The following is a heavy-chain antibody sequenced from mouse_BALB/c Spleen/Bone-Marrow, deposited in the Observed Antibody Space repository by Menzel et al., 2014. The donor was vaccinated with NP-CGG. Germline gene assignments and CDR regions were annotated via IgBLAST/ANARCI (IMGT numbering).Heavy chain of an antibody. V-gene: IGHV1S135*01. D-gene: IGHD1-1*01. CDR1: GYAFTNYN. CDR3: ARLGTTAVPDY. Sequence: EVQLQQSGPELVKPGALVKVSCKASGYAFTNYNMYWVKQSHGKSLEWIGYNDPYSGGTNYNQKFKGKATLTVDKSSSTAYMHLNSLTSEDSAVYYCARLGTTAVPDYWGQGTTLTVSS. J-gene: IGHJ2*01. CDR2: NDPYSGGT.